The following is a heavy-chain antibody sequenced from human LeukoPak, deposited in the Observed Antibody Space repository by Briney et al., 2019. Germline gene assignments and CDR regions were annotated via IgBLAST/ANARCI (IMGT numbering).Heavy chain of an antibody. Sequence: GASVKVSCKASGYTFTSYYMHWVRQVPGQGLEWMGIINPSGGSTSYAQKFQGRVTMTRDTSTSTVYMELSSLRSEDTPVYYCARVRRWLKYLDYWGQGTLVTVSS. V-gene: IGHV1-46*01. J-gene: IGHJ4*02. D-gene: IGHD5-24*01. CDR2: INPSGGST. CDR1: GYTFTSYY. CDR3: ARVRRWLKYLDY.